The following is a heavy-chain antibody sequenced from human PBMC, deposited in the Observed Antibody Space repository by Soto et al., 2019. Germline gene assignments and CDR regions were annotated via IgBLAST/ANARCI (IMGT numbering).Heavy chain of an antibody. Sequence: SVKVSCKASGGTFSSYAISWVRQAPGQGLEWMGGIIPIFGTANYAQKFQGRVTITADESTSTAYMELSSLRSEDTAVYYCARGAKDSSGYYHETIYYYGMDVWGQGTTVTVSS. J-gene: IGHJ6*02. V-gene: IGHV1-69*13. D-gene: IGHD3-22*01. CDR3: ARGAKDSSGYYHETIYYYGMDV. CDR2: IIPIFGTA. CDR1: GGTFSSYA.